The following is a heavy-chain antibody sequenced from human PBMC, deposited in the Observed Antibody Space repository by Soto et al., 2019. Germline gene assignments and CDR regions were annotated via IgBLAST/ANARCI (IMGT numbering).Heavy chain of an antibody. CDR3: AHMATFGGTENFDY. Sequence: ESGPTLVNPTQTLTLTCTFSGFSLSTSGMCVSWIRQPPGKALEWLALIDWDDDRRYSPSLKGRLTITKDTSKNQVVLTVTNMDPVDTATYSCAHMATFGGTENFDYWGQGIMVIVSS. CDR2: IDWDDDR. J-gene: IGHJ4*02. D-gene: IGHD3-16*01. V-gene: IGHV2-5*08. CDR1: GFSLSTSGMC.